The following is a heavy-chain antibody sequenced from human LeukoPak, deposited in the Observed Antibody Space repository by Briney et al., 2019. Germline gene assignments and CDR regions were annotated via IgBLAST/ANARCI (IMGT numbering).Heavy chain of an antibody. D-gene: IGHD6-19*01. V-gene: IGHV3-20*04. Sequence: GGSLRLSCAASGFTFDDYGMSWVRQAPGKGLEWVSGINWNGGSTGYADSVKGRFTISRDNAKNSPYLQMNSLRAEDTALYYCARIAVAGTLGDLDYWGQGTLVTVSS. CDR1: GFTFDDYG. J-gene: IGHJ4*02. CDR2: INWNGGST. CDR3: ARIAVAGTLGDLDY.